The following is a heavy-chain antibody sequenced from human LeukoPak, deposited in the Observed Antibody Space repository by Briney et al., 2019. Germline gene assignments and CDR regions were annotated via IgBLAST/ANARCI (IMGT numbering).Heavy chain of an antibody. V-gene: IGHV3-21*01. CDR3: ATRHLGYCSSTSCYRVDY. CDR1: GFTFSSYS. Sequence: GGSLRLSCAASGFTFSSYSMNWVRQAPGKGLEWVSSISSSSSYIYYADSVKGRFTISRDNAKNSLYLQMNSLRAEDTAVYYCATRHLGYCSSTSCYRVDYWGQGTLVTVSS. D-gene: IGHD2-2*02. J-gene: IGHJ4*02. CDR2: ISSSSSYI.